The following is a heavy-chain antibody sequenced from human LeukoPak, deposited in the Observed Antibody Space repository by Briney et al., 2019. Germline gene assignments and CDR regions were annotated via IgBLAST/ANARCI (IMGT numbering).Heavy chain of an antibody. CDR3: AKPWAITTKQNNYYMDV. D-gene: IGHD3-22*01. Sequence: SETLSLTCAVYGGSFSGYYWSWIRQPPGKGLEWIGEINHSGSTNYNPSLKSRVTISVDTSKNQFSLKLSFVTAADTAVYYCAKPWAITTKQNNYYMDVWGKGTTVTVSS. J-gene: IGHJ6*03. CDR2: INHSGST. V-gene: IGHV4-34*01. CDR1: GGSFSGYY.